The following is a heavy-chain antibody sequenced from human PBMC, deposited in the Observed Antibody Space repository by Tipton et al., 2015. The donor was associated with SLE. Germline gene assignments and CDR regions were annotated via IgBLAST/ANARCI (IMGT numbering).Heavy chain of an antibody. J-gene: IGHJ6*02. CDR3: ARHVDPTDYYYYAVDV. CDR1: GASISSTSYY. CDR2: IYNSGNT. V-gene: IGHV4-39*07. Sequence: GLVKPSETLSLTCTVSGASISSTSYYRGWIHQAPGKGLEWIGSIYNSGNTYYNASLKSRVTISVDTSKNQFSLRLSSVSAADTAVYYCARHVDPTDYYYYAVDVWGQGTTVTVSS.